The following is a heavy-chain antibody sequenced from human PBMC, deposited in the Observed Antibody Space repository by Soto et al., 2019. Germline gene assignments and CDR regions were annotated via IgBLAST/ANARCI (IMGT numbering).Heavy chain of an antibody. CDR1: GYTFSSYA. J-gene: IGHJ5*02. CDR3: ARGLLPRYSFSGFDP. D-gene: IGHD6-13*01. CDR2: INTGSGNT. V-gene: IGHV1-3*04. Sequence: QVQLVQSGAEVKKPGASVKVSCKASGYTFSSYAVHWVRQAPGQRHEWMGWINTGSGNTKYSQNFQGRVTMTRDTSASTAYMELSSLRSEDTAVYYCARGLLPRYSFSGFDPWGQGTLVTVSS.